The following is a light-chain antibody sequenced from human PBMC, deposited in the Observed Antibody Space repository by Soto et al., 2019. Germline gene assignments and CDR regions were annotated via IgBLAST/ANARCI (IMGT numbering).Light chain of an antibody. CDR3: QSYDSSLSGWV. J-gene: IGLJ3*02. CDR2: GNS. Sequence: QSVLTQPPSVSGAPGQRVTISCTGSSSNIGAGYDVHWYQQLPGTAPKLLIYGNSNRPQGVPDRFSGSKSGTSASLAITGLQAEDEADYYCQSYDSSLSGWVFGGGTKLTVL. V-gene: IGLV1-40*01. CDR1: SSNIGAGYD.